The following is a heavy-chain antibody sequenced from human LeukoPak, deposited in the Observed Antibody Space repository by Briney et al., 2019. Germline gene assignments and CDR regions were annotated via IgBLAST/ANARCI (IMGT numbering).Heavy chain of an antibody. V-gene: IGHV3-48*03. Sequence: PGGSLRLSCAASGFTFSSYEMNWVRQAPGKGLEWVSYISSSGSTIYYADFVKGRFTISRDNAKNSLYLQMNSLRAEDTAVYYCARDGTVAAAGLDYWGQGTLVTVSS. CDR2: ISSSGSTI. CDR1: GFTFSSYE. D-gene: IGHD6-13*01. J-gene: IGHJ4*02. CDR3: ARDGTVAAAGLDY.